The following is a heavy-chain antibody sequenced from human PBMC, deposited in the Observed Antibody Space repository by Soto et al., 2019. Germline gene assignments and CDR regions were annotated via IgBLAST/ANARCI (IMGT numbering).Heavy chain of an antibody. CDR3: AREGGSRALLY. D-gene: IGHD1-26*01. J-gene: IGHJ4*02. V-gene: IGHV1-46*03. CDR1: GYTFTIYY. Sequence: GASVKVSCKASGYTFTIYYMPWVRQAPGQGLEWMGIINPSGGSTSYAQKFQGRVTMTRDTSTSTVYMELSSLRSEDTAVYYCAREGGSRALLYWGQGTLVTVSS. CDR2: INPSGGST.